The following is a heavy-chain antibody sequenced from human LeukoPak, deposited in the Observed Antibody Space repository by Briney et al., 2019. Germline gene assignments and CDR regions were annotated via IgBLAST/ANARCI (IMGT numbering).Heavy chain of an antibody. D-gene: IGHD6-13*01. Sequence: SETLSLTCAVSGDSISSSNWWSWVRQPPGKGLEWIGEIYHSGSTNYNSSLKSRVIISVDKSNNQFSLKLSSVTAADTAVYYCARDTAAGTGGNWFDPWGQGTLVTVSS. CDR2: IYHSGST. J-gene: IGHJ5*02. CDR1: GDSISSSNW. CDR3: ARDTAAGTGGNWFDP. V-gene: IGHV4-4*02.